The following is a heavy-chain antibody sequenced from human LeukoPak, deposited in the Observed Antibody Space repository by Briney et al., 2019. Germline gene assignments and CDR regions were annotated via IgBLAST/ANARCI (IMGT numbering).Heavy chain of an antibody. CDR3: AKGGSGLHFEY. D-gene: IGHD3-10*01. V-gene: IGHV3-23*01. CDR2: ISGSGGGT. Sequence: GGSLRLSCAASGLTFSSYDMSCVRQAPGKGLEWVSSISGSGGGTNYADSVEGRFTISRDNSKNTMYLQMNSLRAEDTAVYCCAKGGSGLHFEYWGQGTLVTVSS. CDR1: GLTFSSYD. J-gene: IGHJ4*02.